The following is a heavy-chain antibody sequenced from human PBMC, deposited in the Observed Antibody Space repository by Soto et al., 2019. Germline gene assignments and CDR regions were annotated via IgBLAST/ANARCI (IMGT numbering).Heavy chain of an antibody. J-gene: IGHJ6*02. CDR3: ARGASGYDYYYYYGMDV. CDR1: GFTFSSYG. CDR2: IWYDGSNK. V-gene: IGHV3-33*01. D-gene: IGHD5-12*01. Sequence: ESGGGVVQPGRSLRLSCAASGFTFSSYGMHWVRQAPGKGLEWVAVIWYDGSNKYYADSVKGRFTISRDNSKNTLYLQMNSLRAEDTAVYYCARGASGYDYYYYYGMDVWGQGTTVTVSS.